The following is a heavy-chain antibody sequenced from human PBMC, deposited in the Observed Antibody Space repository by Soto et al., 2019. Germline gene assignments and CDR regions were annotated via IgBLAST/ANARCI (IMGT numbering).Heavy chain of an antibody. CDR1: GFTFSSYA. CDR3: ARDGAVAGHSYLDY. D-gene: IGHD6-19*01. CDR2: ISYDGSNK. J-gene: IGHJ4*02. V-gene: IGHV3-30-3*01. Sequence: QVQLVESGGGVVQPGRSLRLSCAASGFTFSSYAMHWVRQAPGKGLEWVAVISYDGSNKYYADSVKGRFTISRDNSKNTLYLQMNSLRAEDTAVYYSARDGAVAGHSYLDYWGQGTLVTVSS.